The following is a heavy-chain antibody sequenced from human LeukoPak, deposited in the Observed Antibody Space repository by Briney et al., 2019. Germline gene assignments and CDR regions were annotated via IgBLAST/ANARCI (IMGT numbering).Heavy chain of an antibody. CDR1: GYTFTGYY. Sequence: ASVKVSCKASGYTFTGYYMHWVRQAPGQGLEWMGWINPNSGGTNYAQKFQGRVTMTRDTSISTAYMELSRLRSDDTAVYYCARARIAVAGTLVYWGQGTLVTVSS. CDR2: INPNSGGT. V-gene: IGHV1-2*02. CDR3: ARARIAVAGTLVY. D-gene: IGHD6-19*01. J-gene: IGHJ4*02.